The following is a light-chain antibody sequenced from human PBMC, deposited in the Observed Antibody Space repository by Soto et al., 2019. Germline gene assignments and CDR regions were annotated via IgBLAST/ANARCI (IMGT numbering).Light chain of an antibody. CDR1: RSNIGRNP. CDR2: TNN. V-gene: IGLV1-44*01. J-gene: IGLJ3*02. Sequence: QSLLTQPRSASGTPGQRVTISCSGSRSNIGRNPVSWYQHLPGTAPKVLIFTNNHRPSGVPDRVSGSKSGTSASLAISGLRSEDEAHYYCAAWDDSLEGVVLGGGTKLTVL. CDR3: AAWDDSLEGVV.